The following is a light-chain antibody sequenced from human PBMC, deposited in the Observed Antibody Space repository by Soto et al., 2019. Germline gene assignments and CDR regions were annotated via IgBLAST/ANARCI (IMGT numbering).Light chain of an antibody. CDR3: QQYNNWPL. CDR2: GAS. V-gene: IGKV3-15*01. CDR1: QSVSSN. Sequence: EIVMTQSPATLSVSPGERATLSCRASQSVSSNLAWYQQKPGQAPRLLIYGASTRDTGIPARFSGSGSGTEFTLTISSLQSEDFAVYYCQQYNNWPLFGGGTKVEIK. J-gene: IGKJ4*01.